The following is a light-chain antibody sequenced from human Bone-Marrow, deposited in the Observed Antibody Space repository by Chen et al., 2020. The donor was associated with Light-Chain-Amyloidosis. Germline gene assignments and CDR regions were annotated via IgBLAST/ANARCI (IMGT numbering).Light chain of an antibody. J-gene: IGLJ2*01. CDR2: RDT. CDR1: DLPTKY. Sequence: SSELTQAPSVSVSPGQPARITCSGDDLPTKYAYWYQQKPGQAPVLVIRRDTERPSGISERFSGSSSGTTATLTISGVQAEDEADYHCQSADSSGTYEVIFGGGTKLTVL. V-gene: IGLV3-25*03. CDR3: QSADSSGTYEVI.